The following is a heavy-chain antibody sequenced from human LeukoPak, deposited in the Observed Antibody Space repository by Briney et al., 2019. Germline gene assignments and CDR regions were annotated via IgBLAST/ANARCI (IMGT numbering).Heavy chain of an antibody. CDR1: GGSISSSSYY. J-gene: IGHJ6*03. D-gene: IGHD3-22*01. CDR2: IYYSGST. Sequence: SETLSLTCTVSGGSISSSSYYWSWIRQPPGKGLEWIGNIYYSGSTNYNPSLKSRVTISVDTSKNQFSLKLSSVTAADTAVYYCTRGPIAYYYMDVWGKGTTVTISS. CDR3: TRGPIAYYYMDV. V-gene: IGHV4-61*01.